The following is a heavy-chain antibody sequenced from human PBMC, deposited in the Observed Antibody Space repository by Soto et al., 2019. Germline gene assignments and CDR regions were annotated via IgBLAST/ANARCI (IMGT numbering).Heavy chain of an antibody. J-gene: IGHJ6*02. D-gene: IGHD3-9*01. CDR2: INPSGGST. CDR1: GYTFTSYY. V-gene: IGHV1-46*01. CDR3: ARDILTGYYEYYYYGMDV. Sequence: QVQLVQSGAEVKKPGASVKVSCKASGYTFTSYYMHWVRQAPGQGLEWMGIINPSGGSTSYAQKFQGSVTMTRDTSTSTVYMELSSLRSEDTAVYYCARDILTGYYEYYYYGMDVWGQGTTVTVSS.